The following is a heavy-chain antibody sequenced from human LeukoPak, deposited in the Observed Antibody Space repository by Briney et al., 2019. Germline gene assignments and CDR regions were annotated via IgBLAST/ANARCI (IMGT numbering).Heavy chain of an antibody. Sequence: PGGSLRLSCAASGFTFSSYAMHWVRQAPGKGLEWVAVISYDGSNKYYADSAKGRFTISRDNSKNTLYLQMNSLRAEDTAVYYCARETIVVVPAAKFSKFDPWGQGTLVTVSS. CDR2: ISYDGSNK. CDR1: GFTFSSYA. CDR3: ARETIVVVPAAKFSKFDP. D-gene: IGHD2-2*01. J-gene: IGHJ5*02. V-gene: IGHV3-30-3*01.